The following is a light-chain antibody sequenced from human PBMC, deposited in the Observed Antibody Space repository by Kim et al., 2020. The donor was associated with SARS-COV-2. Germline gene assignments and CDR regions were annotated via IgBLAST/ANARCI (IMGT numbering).Light chain of an antibody. CDR2: DAS. CDR1: QGIANY. CDR3: QKYNRAPLT. V-gene: IGKV1-27*01. Sequence: ASVGDRVTITCRASQGIANYLAWYQQKPGKAPNLLIYDASTLQSGVSSRFSGSGSGTDFTLTISSLQPEDVATYYCQKYNRAPLTFGGGTKVDIK. J-gene: IGKJ4*01.